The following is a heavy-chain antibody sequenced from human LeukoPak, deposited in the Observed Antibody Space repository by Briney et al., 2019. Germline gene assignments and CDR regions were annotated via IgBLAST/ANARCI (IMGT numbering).Heavy chain of an antibody. V-gene: IGHV4-59*12. CDR2: VDHTGST. CDR3: AREDHYGSGSYERMRHPKYYYYYYMDV. D-gene: IGHD3-10*01. J-gene: IGHJ6*03. Sequence: SETLSLTCSVSDDSITMYYWTWIRQPPGKGLEWIGYVDHTGSTNFNPSLNGRVSISRDTTKNLFSLKLSSVAAADTAVYYCAREDHYGSGSYERMRHPKYYYYYYMDVWGKGTTVTISS. CDR1: DDSITMYY.